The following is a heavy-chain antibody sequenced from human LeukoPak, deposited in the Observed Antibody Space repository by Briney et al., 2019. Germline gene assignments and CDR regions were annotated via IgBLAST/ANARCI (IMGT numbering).Heavy chain of an antibody. CDR3: ARDSSGGSLDY. V-gene: IGHV3-74*01. D-gene: IGHD1-26*01. J-gene: IGHJ4*02. CDR2: INSDGSST. CDR1: GFTFSSYW. Sequence: GGSLRLSCAASGFTFSSYWMHWVRQAPGKGPVWVSRINSDGSSTSYADSVKGRFTISRDNAKNTLYLQMNSLRAEDTAVYYCARDSSGGSLDYWGQGTLVTVSS.